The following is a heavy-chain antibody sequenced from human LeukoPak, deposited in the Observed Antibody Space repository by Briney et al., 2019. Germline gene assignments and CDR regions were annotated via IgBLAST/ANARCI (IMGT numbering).Heavy chain of an antibody. Sequence: GGSPRLSCAASGFTFSNYWMHWVRQDPGKGLVWVSFINPDGSTTNYADSVKGRFTISRDNAKNALYLQMNSLRAEDTAVYYCARDRLWFGELWFDPWGQGTLVTVSS. J-gene: IGHJ5*02. D-gene: IGHD3-10*01. CDR3: ARDRLWFGELWFDP. CDR1: GFTFSNYW. CDR2: INPDGSTT. V-gene: IGHV3-74*01.